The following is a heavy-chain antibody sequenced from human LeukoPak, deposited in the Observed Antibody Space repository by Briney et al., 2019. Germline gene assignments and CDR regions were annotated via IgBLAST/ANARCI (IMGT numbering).Heavy chain of an antibody. V-gene: IGHV1-8*01. CDR2: MNPNSGNT. Sequence: GASVNVSCKASGYTFTSYDINWVRQATGQGLEWMGWMNPNSGNTGYAQKFQGRVTMTRNTPISTAYMELSSLRSEDTAVYYCARGHDILTGYYYDPFDYWGQGTLVTVSS. J-gene: IGHJ4*02. D-gene: IGHD3-9*01. CDR1: GYTFTSYD. CDR3: ARGHDILTGYYYDPFDY.